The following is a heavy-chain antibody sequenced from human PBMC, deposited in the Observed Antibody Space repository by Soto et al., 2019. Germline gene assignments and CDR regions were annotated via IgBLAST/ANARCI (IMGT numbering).Heavy chain of an antibody. CDR1: GFTFSSYA. V-gene: IGHV3-23*01. CDR2: ISGSGGST. Sequence: GGSLRLSCAASGFTFSSYAMSWVRQAPGKGLEWVSAISGSGGSTYYADSVKGRFTISRDNSKNTLYLQMNSLRAEDTAVYYCAKDSKAGFIWVSSYYFDYWGQGTLVTVSS. D-gene: IGHD6-6*01. J-gene: IGHJ4*02. CDR3: AKDSKAGFIWVSSYYFDY.